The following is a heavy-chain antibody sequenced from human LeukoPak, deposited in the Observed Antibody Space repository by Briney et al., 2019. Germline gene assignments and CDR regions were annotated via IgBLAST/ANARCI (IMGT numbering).Heavy chain of an antibody. CDR1: GFTFSDYY. CDR3: ARLGGGHSSSWYDAFDI. J-gene: IGHJ3*02. V-gene: IGHV3-11*04. D-gene: IGHD6-13*01. CDR2: ISSSGSTI. Sequence: PGGSLRLSCAASGFTFSDYYMSWIRQAPGKGLEWVPYISSSGSTIYYADSVKGRFTISRDNAKNSLYLQMNSLRVEDTAVYYCARLGGGHSSSWYDAFDIWGQGTMVTVSS.